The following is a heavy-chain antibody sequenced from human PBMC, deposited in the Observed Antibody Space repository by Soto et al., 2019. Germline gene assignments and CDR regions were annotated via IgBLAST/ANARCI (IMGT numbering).Heavy chain of an antibody. CDR1: GFTFNIYA. CDR3: AREDDYGYRYINYGLDV. Sequence: AGGSLRLSCAASGFTFNIYALHWVRQAPGKGLEWVAVISFDGTKKYYSDSVKGRFTISRDNLKNTPYLQMSNLRVEDAALYFCAREDDYGYRYINYGLDVWGQGTTVTVSS. CDR2: ISFDGTKK. J-gene: IGHJ6*02. V-gene: IGHV3-30-3*01. D-gene: IGHD4-17*01.